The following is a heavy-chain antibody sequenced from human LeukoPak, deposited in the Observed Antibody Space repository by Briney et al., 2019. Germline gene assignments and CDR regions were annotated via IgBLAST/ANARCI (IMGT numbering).Heavy chain of an antibody. J-gene: IGHJ4*02. CDR2: MNPNSGNT. V-gene: IGHV1-8*01. CDR1: GYTFTSYD. CDR3: ARGPNYDFWSGYYTLYY. Sequence: EASVTVSCKASGYTFTSYDINWVRQAAGQGLEWMGWMNPNSGNTGYAQKFQGRVTMTRNTSISTAYVELSSLRSEDTAVYCCARGPNYDFWSGYYTLYYWGQGTLVTVSS. D-gene: IGHD3-3*01.